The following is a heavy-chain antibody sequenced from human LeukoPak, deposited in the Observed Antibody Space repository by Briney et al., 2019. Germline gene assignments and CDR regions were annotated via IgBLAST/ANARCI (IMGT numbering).Heavy chain of an antibody. V-gene: IGHV4-39*07. CDR3: ARDDSYSSGWYAGGRFDF. D-gene: IGHD6-19*01. CDR1: GGSISSSSYY. Sequence: SETLSLTCTVSGGSISSSSYYWGWIRQPPGKGLEWIGSIYYSGSTYYNPSLKSRVTISVDTSKNQFSLKLSSVTAADTAVYYCARDDSYSSGWYAGGRFDFWGQGTLVTVSS. CDR2: IYYSGST. J-gene: IGHJ4*02.